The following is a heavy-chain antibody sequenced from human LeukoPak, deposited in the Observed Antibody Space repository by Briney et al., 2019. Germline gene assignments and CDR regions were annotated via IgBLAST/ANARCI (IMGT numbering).Heavy chain of an antibody. CDR2: INPSGGST. V-gene: IGHV1-46*01. Sequence: ASVTLSFKASGYTFTSYYMHWVRQAPGQALEWMGIINPSGGSTTYAQSFQGRVTMTRDTSTSTVYMELSSLRSEDTALYYCARGGMGIQLWSFDYWGQGTLVTVSS. D-gene: IGHD5-18*01. CDR3: ARGGMGIQLWSFDY. J-gene: IGHJ4*02. CDR1: GYTFTSYY.